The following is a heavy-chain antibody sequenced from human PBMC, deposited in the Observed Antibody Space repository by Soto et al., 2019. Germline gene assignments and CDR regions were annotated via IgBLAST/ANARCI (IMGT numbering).Heavy chain of an antibody. V-gene: IGHV4-39*01. Sequence: SETLPLTCTVSGGSISSSSYYWGGIRQPPGKGLEGIGSVDDSGSTYAPPSLKSRITLSVHRTKSQLYLKLTSVTAADTAVYSCARHGGTGPHFHALGTQDAYEIWCQGTLVT. CDR3: ARHGGTGPHFHALGTQDAYEI. CDR2: VDDSGST. D-gene: IGHD3-16*01. CDR1: GGSISSSSYY. J-gene: IGHJ3*02.